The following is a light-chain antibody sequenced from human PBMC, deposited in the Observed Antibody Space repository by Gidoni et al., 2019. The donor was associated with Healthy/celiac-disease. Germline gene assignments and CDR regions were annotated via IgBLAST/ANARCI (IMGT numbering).Light chain of an antibody. CDR2: WAS. J-gene: IGKJ4*01. Sequence: DIVMTQSPDSLAVSLGERATITCKSSQSVLSSSNNKNYLNWYQQKAGQPPKPLFYWASTREPGVPDRCSGGGSGTDFTLTISSLQAEDVAGYYCQSRLTFGGGTKVEIK. CDR1: QSVLSSSNNKNY. V-gene: IGKV4-1*01. CDR3: QSRLT.